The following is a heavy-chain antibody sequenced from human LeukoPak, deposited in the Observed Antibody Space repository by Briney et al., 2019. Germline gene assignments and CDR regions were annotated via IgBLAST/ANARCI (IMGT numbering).Heavy chain of an antibody. V-gene: IGHV4-59*11. CDR1: GGGSISTHY. D-gene: IGHD5-18*01. Sequence: SETLSLTCTVSGGGSISTHYWSWIRQPPGKGLEWIGYVYDSWSTKDNPSLKSRITLSADTSKNQFSLRLSSVTAADTAVYYCATIKRGNIYGYFDFWGQGILVTVSS. CDR3: ATIKRGNIYGYFDF. J-gene: IGHJ4*02. CDR2: VYDSWST.